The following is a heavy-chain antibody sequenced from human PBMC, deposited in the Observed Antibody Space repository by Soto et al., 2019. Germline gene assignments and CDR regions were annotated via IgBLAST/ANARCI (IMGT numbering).Heavy chain of an antibody. CDR1: AGSISSYY. J-gene: IGHJ6*02. D-gene: IGHD6-6*01. Sequence: SETLSLTCTVSAGSISSYYWSWIRQPPGKGLEWIGYIYYSGSTNYNPSLKSRVTISVDTSKNQFSLKLSSVTAADTAVYYCARDRSWGDYGMDVWGQGTTVTVSS. CDR2: IYYSGST. CDR3: ARDRSWGDYGMDV. V-gene: IGHV4-59*01.